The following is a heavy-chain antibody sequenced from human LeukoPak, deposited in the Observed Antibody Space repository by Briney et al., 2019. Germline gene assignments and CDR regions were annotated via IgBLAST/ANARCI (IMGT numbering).Heavy chain of an antibody. CDR1: GGTFSSYA. Sequence: VASVKVSCKASGGTFSSYAISWVRQAPGQGLEWMGGIIPIFGTVNYAQKFQGRVTITADESTSTAYMELSSLRSEDTAVYYCARDSNIVVVPAAIDYYYYGMDVWGQGTTVAVSS. D-gene: IGHD2-2*01. J-gene: IGHJ6*02. CDR2: IIPIFGTV. V-gene: IGHV1-69*13. CDR3: ARDSNIVVVPAAIDYYYYGMDV.